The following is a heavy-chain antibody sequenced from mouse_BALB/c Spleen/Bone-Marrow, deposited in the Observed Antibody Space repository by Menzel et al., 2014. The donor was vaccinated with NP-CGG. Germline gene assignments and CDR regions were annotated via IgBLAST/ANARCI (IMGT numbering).Heavy chain of an antibody. D-gene: IGHD3-2*02. J-gene: IGHJ2*01. Sequence: EVMLVESGGGLVQPGGSRKLSCAASGFTFSSFGMHWVRQAPEKGLEWVAYISSGSSTIYYADTLKGRFTISRDNPKNTLFLQMTSLRSEDTAMYYCARSRLRGYYFDYWGQGTTLTVPS. CDR1: GFTFSSFG. CDR2: ISSGSSTI. V-gene: IGHV5-17*02. CDR3: ARSRLRGYYFDY.